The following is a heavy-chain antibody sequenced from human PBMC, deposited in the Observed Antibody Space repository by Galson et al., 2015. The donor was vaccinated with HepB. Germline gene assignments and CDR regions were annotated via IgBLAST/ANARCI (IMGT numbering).Heavy chain of an antibody. V-gene: IGHV1-18*04. CDR1: GYTFSSYG. D-gene: IGHD2-8*01. CDR3: ARDGVFWDTNEWDYYYGLDV. Sequence: SVKVSCKASGYTFSSYGISWVRQAPGQGLERMGWISGYNGNTNYAQKVQGRVTMTTDTSTSTAYMELRSLRSDDTAVYYCARDGVFWDTNEWDYYYGLDVWGLGTTVTVSS. J-gene: IGHJ6*02. CDR2: ISGYNGNT.